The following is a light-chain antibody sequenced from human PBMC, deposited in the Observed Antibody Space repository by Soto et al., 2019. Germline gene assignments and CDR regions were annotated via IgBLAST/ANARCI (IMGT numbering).Light chain of an antibody. V-gene: IGLV2-14*01. Sequence: QSALTQPASVSGSPGQSITIACTGTSSDVGGYKYVSWYQQHPGKAPKLMIYEVSNRPSGVSNRFSGSKSGNTASLTISGLQAEDEADYYCSSYSSGSTLVFGTGTKVTVL. J-gene: IGLJ1*01. CDR3: SSYSSGSTLV. CDR1: SSDVGGYKY. CDR2: EVS.